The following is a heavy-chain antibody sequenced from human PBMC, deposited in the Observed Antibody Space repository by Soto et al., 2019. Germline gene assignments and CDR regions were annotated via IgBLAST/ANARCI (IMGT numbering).Heavy chain of an antibody. J-gene: IGHJ4*02. CDR2: ISSSSSYI. CDR3: ARDQTHPYDSSGYVDY. V-gene: IGHV3-21*01. D-gene: IGHD3-22*01. CDR1: GFTFSSYS. Sequence: GGSLRLSCAASGFTFSSYSMNWVRQAPGKGLEWVSSISSSSSYIYCADSVKGRFTISRDNAKNSLYLQMNSLRAEDTAVYYCARDQTHPYDSSGYVDYWGQGTLVTVSS.